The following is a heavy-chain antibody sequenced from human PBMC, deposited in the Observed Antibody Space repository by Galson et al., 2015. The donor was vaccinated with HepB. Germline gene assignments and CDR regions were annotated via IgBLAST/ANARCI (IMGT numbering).Heavy chain of an antibody. J-gene: IGHJ3*02. CDR1: GFTFSRYS. D-gene: IGHD2-15*01. Sequence: SLRLSCAASGFTFSRYSMNWARQAPGKGLEWVSFISSSSSYIYYADSVKGRFTISRDNAKNSLYLQMNSLRAEDTAVYYCAREGAAIEAFDIWGQGTMVTVSS. V-gene: IGHV3-21*01. CDR3: AREGAAIEAFDI. CDR2: ISSSSSYI.